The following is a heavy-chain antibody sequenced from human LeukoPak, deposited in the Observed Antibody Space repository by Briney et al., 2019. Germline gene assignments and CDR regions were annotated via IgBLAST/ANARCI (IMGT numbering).Heavy chain of an antibody. D-gene: IGHD3-22*01. CDR1: GGSISSSSYY. Sequence: SETLSLTCTVSGGSISSSSYYRRWIRQPPGKGLGWIGSIYYSGSTYYNPSLKSRVTISVDTSKNQFSLKQSSVTAADTAVYYCARGGYSRRLASGYWGQGTLVTVSS. V-gene: IGHV4-39*01. CDR3: ARGGYSRRLASGY. CDR2: IYYSGST. J-gene: IGHJ4*02.